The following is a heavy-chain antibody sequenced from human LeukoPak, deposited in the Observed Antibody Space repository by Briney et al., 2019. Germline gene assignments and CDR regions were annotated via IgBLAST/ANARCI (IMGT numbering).Heavy chain of an antibody. V-gene: IGHV3-30*01. Sequence: PGGSLRLSCAASGFTFSSYAMHWVRQAPGKGLEWVAVISYDGSNKYYADSVKGRFTISRDNSKNTLYLQMNSLRAEDTAVCYCARDVAAGIFIFSFDYWGQGTLVTVSS. CDR1: GFTFSSYA. CDR3: ARDVAAGIFIFSFDY. J-gene: IGHJ4*02. CDR2: ISYDGSNK. D-gene: IGHD6-13*01.